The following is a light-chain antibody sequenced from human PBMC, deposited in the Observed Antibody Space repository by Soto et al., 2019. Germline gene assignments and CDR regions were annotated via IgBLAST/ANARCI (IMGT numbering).Light chain of an antibody. CDR2: EGG. V-gene: IGLV2-23*01. CDR1: SSDVGNYNL. J-gene: IGLJ2*01. Sequence: QSALTQPASVSGSPGQSITISCTGTSSDVGNYNLVSWYQQYPGKAPKHMIYEGGKRPSGVSNRFSGSKSGNTASLTISGLQAEDEADYYCCSFALRSTLIFGGGTKLTVL. CDR3: CSFALRSTLI.